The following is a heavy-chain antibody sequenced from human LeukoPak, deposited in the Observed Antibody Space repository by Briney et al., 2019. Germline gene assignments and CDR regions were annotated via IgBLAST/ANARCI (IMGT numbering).Heavy chain of an antibody. J-gene: IGHJ6*04. Sequence: ASVKVSCKASSYTFITYGVDWVRLAPGQGLEWLGWISPYNDNTIYARKFQGRVTVTADTSTNTAYMELRSLTSDDTAIYFCAREPQSEGGFDVWGEGTTVTVSS. CDR2: ISPYNDNT. CDR3: AREPQSEGGFDV. V-gene: IGHV1-18*04. CDR1: SYTFITYG.